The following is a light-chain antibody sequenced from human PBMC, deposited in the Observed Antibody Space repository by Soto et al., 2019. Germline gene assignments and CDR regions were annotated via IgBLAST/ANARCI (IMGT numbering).Light chain of an antibody. CDR2: GAS. J-gene: IGKJ1*01. CDR3: QNHNNAPWT. CDR1: QSAISN. V-gene: IGKV3D-15*01. Sequence: EIVMTQSPATLSVSPGERVTLSCRASQSAISNLAWYQQKPGQAPRLLIYGASSRATGIPDRFSGSRSGTDFTLTISSLQPEDVATYYCQNHNNAPWTFGQGTKVDI.